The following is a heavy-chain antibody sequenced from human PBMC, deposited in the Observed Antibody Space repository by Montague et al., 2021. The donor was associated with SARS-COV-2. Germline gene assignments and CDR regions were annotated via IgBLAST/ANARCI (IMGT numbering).Heavy chain of an antibody. CDR3: ARDQTVLEWIWYGMDV. J-gene: IGHJ6*02. Sequence: SETLSLTCAVYGGSFSTYYWAWIRQSPGKGLEWIGNIDQSGNTXXXPSXXXRVSISVDTSSSQFSLYLTSVTAADAAVYYCARDQTVLEWIWYGMDVWGPGTTVTVSS. CDR1: GGSFSTYY. V-gene: IGHV4-34*01. CDR2: IDQSGNT. D-gene: IGHD3-3*01.